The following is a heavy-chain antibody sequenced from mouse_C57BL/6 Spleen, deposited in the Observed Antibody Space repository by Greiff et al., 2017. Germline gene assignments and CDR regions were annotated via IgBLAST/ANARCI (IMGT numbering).Heavy chain of an antibody. D-gene: IGHD1-1*01. CDR2: IDPSDSET. CDR3: ARSHYYGSSPDY. Sequence: QVQLQQPGAELVRPGSSVKLSCKASGYTFTSYWMHWVKQRPIQGLEWIGNIDPSDSETHYNQKFKDKVTLAVDKSSSTAYMQLSSLTSEDSAVYYCARSHYYGSSPDYWGQGTTLTVSS. J-gene: IGHJ2*01. V-gene: IGHV1-52*01. CDR1: GYTFTSYW.